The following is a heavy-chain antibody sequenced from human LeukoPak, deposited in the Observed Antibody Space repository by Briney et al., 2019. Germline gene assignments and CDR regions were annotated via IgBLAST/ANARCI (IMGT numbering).Heavy chain of an antibody. CDR3: ARGIAGSFYY. Sequence: GASVKVSCKASGYTFTGYYIHWLRQAPGQGLEWMGWNHPNNGGTSYAQKFQGRVTMTRDTSISTAYMELTTLTSGDTAVYYCARGIAGSFYYWGQGTEVTVSS. V-gene: IGHV1-2*02. CDR1: GYTFTGYY. D-gene: IGHD1-26*01. CDR2: NHPNNGGT. J-gene: IGHJ4*02.